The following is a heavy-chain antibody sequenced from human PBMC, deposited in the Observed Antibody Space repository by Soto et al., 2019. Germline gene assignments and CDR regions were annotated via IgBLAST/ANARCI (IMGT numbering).Heavy chain of an antibody. V-gene: IGHV3-30-3*01. CDR3: ARPDGDTAMGTIDY. Sequence: QVQLVESGGGVVQPGRSLRLSCAASGFTFSSYAMHWVRQAPGKGLAWVAVISYDGSNKYYADSVKGRFTNSRDNSKNTLYLQMNSLRAEDTAVYYCARPDGDTAMGTIDYWGQGTLVTVSS. CDR1: GFTFSSYA. CDR2: ISYDGSNK. D-gene: IGHD5-18*01. J-gene: IGHJ4*02.